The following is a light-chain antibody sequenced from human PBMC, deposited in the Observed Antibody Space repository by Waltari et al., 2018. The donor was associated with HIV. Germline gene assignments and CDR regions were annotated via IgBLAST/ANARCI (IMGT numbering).Light chain of an antibody. CDR2: WAS. J-gene: IGKJ1*01. CDR3: QQYYSTHWT. CDR1: QSVLYSSNNKNY. Sequence: DIVMTQSPDSLAVSLGERATINCKSSQSVLYSSNNKNYLAWYQQKPGQPPKLLIYWASTRKSGVPDRFSGSGSGTDFTLTISRLQAEDVAVYYCQQYYSTHWTFGQGTKGEIK. V-gene: IGKV4-1*01.